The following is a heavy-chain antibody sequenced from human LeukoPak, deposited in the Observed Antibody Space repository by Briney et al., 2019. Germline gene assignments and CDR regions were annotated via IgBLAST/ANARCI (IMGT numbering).Heavy chain of an antibody. D-gene: IGHD3-22*01. Sequence: GASVKVSCKASGYTFTSYGISWVRQAPGQGLEWMGWISAHNGNTNYAQKLQGRVTMTTDTSTSTAYMELRSLRSDDTAVYYCARDDYYYDSSGYYFFDYWGQGTLVTVSS. V-gene: IGHV1-18*01. CDR2: ISAHNGNT. J-gene: IGHJ4*02. CDR3: ARDDYYYDSSGYYFFDY. CDR1: GYTFTSYG.